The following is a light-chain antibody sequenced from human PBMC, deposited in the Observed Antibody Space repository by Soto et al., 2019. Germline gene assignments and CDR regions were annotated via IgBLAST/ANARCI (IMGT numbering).Light chain of an antibody. CDR3: QQSYSVPHT. J-gene: IGKJ2*01. Sequence: DIQMTQSPSSLSASVGDRVTITCRASQNIFSYLSWYQHKPGKAQKLLIYAASSLQSGVPSRFSGSGSGTDFALTISSLQPEDFATFYCQQSYSVPHTFGQGTKVEI. CDR1: QNIFSY. CDR2: AAS. V-gene: IGKV1-39*01.